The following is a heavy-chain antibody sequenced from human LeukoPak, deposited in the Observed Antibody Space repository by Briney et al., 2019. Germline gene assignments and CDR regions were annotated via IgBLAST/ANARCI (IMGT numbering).Heavy chain of an antibody. CDR1: GFTFSNYA. J-gene: IGHJ6*02. V-gene: IGHV3-23*01. CDR3: AKVSGRIQIWPQPFGDGMDV. CDR2: ISNSGDAT. D-gene: IGHD3-10*01. Sequence: PGGSLRLSCAASGFTFSNYAMSWVRQAPGKGLEWVSTISNSGDATNYADSVKGRFTISRDNSKNMLYLQMNSLRAEDTAVYYCAKVSGRIQIWPQPFGDGMDVWGQGTTVTVSS.